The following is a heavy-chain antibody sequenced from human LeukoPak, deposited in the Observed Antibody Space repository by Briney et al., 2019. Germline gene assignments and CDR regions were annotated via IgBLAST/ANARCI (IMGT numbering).Heavy chain of an antibody. J-gene: IGHJ4*02. CDR1: GFTFNNYS. V-gene: IGHV3-48*02. CDR2: INYRSSAI. Sequence: PGGSLRLSCAASGFTFNNYSMNWVRQAPGKGLEWVSYINYRSSAIYYADSVKGRFTISRDNAKNSLYLQMNSLRDEDTAVYYCARADYGDYGGDYWGQGTLVTVS. D-gene: IGHD4-17*01. CDR3: ARADYGDYGGDY.